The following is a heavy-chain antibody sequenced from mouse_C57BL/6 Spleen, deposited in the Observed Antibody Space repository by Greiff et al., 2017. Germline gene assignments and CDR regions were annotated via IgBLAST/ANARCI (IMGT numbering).Heavy chain of an antibody. CDR1: GYAFSSYW. CDR3: ARSPMVPSAMDY. CDR2: IYPGDGDT. D-gene: IGHD2-2*01. V-gene: IGHV1-80*01. J-gene: IGHJ4*01. Sequence: QVQLKESGAELVKPGASVKISCKASGYAFSSYWMNWVKQRPGKGLEWIGQIYPGDGDTNYNGKFKGKATLTADKSSSTAYMQLSSLTSEDSAVYFCARSPMVPSAMDYWGQGTSVTVSS.